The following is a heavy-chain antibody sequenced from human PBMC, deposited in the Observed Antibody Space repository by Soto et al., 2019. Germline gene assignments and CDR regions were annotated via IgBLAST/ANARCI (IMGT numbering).Heavy chain of an antibody. J-gene: IGHJ4*02. CDR3: AKEGAGYYDRSGYFDY. Sequence: GGSLRLSCGASGFTFSSYAMSWVRQAPGKGLEWVSAISGSGGSTYYADSVKGRFTISRDNSKNTLYLQMNSLRAEDTAVYYCAKEGAGYYDRSGYFDYWGQGTLVTVSS. V-gene: IGHV3-23*01. CDR1: GFTFSSYA. D-gene: IGHD3-22*01. CDR2: ISGSGGST.